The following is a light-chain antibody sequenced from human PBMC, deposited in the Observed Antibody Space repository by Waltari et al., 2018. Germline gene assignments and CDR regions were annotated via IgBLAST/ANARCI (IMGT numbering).Light chain of an antibody. V-gene: IGKV3-15*01. CDR2: GTS. Sequence: EIVMTQSPATLSVSPGDSATLSCRASQSISNTVAWYQQIPGQAPRLLIYGTSIRTDAIPARFSGRGSGTEFPLTISSLQSEDFAVYDCQQYNKWPLTFGGGTKVDI. CDR3: QQYNKWPLT. J-gene: IGKJ4*01. CDR1: QSISNT.